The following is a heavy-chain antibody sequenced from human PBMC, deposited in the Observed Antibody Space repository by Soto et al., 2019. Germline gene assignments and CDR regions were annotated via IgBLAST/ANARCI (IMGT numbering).Heavy chain of an antibody. CDR3: ARSLIAVAGTPFDY. CDR2: ISSSSSYI. D-gene: IGHD6-19*01. J-gene: IGHJ4*02. Sequence: LRLSCAASGFTFSSYSMNWVRQAPGKGLEWVSSISSSSSYIYYADSVKGRFTISRDNAKNSLYLQMNSLRAEDTAVYYCARSLIAVAGTPFDYWGQGTLVTVSS. V-gene: IGHV3-21*01. CDR1: GFTFSSYS.